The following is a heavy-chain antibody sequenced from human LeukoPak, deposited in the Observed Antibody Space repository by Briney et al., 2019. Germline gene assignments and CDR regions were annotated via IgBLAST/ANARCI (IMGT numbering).Heavy chain of an antibody. D-gene: IGHD3-3*01. CDR1: GYSFSNYW. J-gene: IGHJ6*03. V-gene: IGHV5-51*01. CDR3: ARLVHYDFWSGLVYYYYYYMDV. CDR2: IYPDDFDV. Sequence: GESLKISCKGFGYSFSNYWIVWVRQRPGKGLEWMGIIYPDDFDVRYSPSFQGQVTISADKSINTAYLQWSSLKASDTATYYCARLVHYDFWSGLVYYYYYYMDVWGKGTTVTVSS.